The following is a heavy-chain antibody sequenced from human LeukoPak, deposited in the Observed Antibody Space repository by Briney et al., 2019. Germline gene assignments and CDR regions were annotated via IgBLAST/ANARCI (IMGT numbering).Heavy chain of an antibody. J-gene: IGHJ4*02. V-gene: IGHV4-34*01. CDR2: INHSGST. CDR3: ARRLGRHAPVRGSHGLDYYFDY. CDR1: GGSFSGYY. D-gene: IGHD3-16*01. Sequence: TETLSLTCAVYGGSFSGYYWSWLRQPPGKGLEWIGEINHSGSTNYNPSLKSRVTISVDTSKTQFSLQLSSVTAADTAVYYCARRLGRHAPVRGSHGLDYYFDYWGQGTLVTVSS.